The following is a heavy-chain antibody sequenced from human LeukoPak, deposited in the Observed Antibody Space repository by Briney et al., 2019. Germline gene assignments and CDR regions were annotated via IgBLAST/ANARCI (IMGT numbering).Heavy chain of an antibody. V-gene: IGHV3-30*04. D-gene: IGHD7-27*01. CDR1: GFTFSSYA. CDR2: ISYDGSNK. CDR3: VRDGEELGIDAFDI. Sequence: GGSLRLSCAASGFTFSSYAMHWVRQAPGKGLEWVAVISYDGSNKYYADSVKGRFTISRDNSKNTLYLQMNSLRAEDTAVYYCVRDGEELGIDAFDIWGRGTMVTVSS. J-gene: IGHJ3*02.